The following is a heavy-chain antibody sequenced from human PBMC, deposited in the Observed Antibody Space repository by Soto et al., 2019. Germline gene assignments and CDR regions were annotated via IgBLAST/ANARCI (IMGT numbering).Heavy chain of an antibody. Sequence: EVQLLESGGGLVQPGGSLRLSCAASGFTFSTYAMTWVRQAPGKGLEWVSTISGSGGRTYNADAVKGRFTISRDNSKNTLYLQMNSLRAEDTAVYYCVKVLMEQWLKDAGGIDYWGQGTLVTVSS. CDR3: VKVLMEQWLKDAGGIDY. CDR2: ISGSGGRT. CDR1: GFTFSTYA. V-gene: IGHV3-23*01. D-gene: IGHD6-19*01. J-gene: IGHJ4*02.